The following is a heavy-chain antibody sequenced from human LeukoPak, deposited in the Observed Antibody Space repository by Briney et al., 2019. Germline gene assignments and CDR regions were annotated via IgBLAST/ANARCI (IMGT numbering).Heavy chain of an antibody. CDR2: IYYSGTT. Sequence: SETLSLTCTVSGGSISSYSWSWIRQSPGKGLEWIGYIYYSGTTSYNPSLKSRVSMSVDTSKNQFSLKLSSLTAADTAVYYCARDGRGCSGGTCCKYWGQGILVTVSS. CDR1: GGSISSYS. D-gene: IGHD2-15*01. V-gene: IGHV4-59*01. CDR3: ARDGRGCSGGTCCKY. J-gene: IGHJ4*02.